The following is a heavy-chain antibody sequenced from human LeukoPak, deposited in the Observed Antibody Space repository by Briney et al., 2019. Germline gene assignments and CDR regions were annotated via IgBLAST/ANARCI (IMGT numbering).Heavy chain of an antibody. CDR1: GGSISSSSYY. Sequence: SETLSLTCTVSGGSISSSSYYWGWIRQPPGKGLEWIGSIYYSGSTYYNPSLKSRVTISVDTSKNQFSLKLSSVIAADTAVYYCARQRDYYYYGMDVWGQGTTVTVSS. J-gene: IGHJ6*02. CDR3: ARQRDYYYYGMDV. V-gene: IGHV4-39*01. CDR2: IYYSGST.